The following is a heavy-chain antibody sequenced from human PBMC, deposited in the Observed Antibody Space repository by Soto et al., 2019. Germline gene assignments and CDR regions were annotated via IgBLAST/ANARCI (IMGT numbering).Heavy chain of an antibody. CDR2: IKTKVESYAT. CDR3: TRRYCSGGGCYSDFDY. J-gene: IGHJ4*02. D-gene: IGHD2-15*01. CDR1: GFTLSGFD. V-gene: IGHV3-73*01. Sequence: GSLRLSCAASGFTLSGFDIHWVRQASGEGLEWVGRIKTKVESYATELAASVKGRFTISRDDPKNTAYLEMNSLKTEDTAVYYCTRRYCSGGGCYSDFDYWGQGALVTVS.